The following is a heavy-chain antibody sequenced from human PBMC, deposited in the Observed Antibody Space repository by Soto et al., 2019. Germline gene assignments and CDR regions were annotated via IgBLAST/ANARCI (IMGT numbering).Heavy chain of an antibody. D-gene: IGHD3-10*01. J-gene: IGHJ6*03. V-gene: IGHV3-74*01. CDR3: ARGWFGPDV. CDR2: IDKVGTDS. CDR1: VFTFSGRS. Sequence: EVQLVESGGGLVQPGGSLRLSCAGSVFTFSGRSMHWVRQAPGKGLVWVSGIDKVGTDSTYADSVKGRFTSSRDNAKNTVYLQMNSLRVEDTAVYYCARGWFGPDVWGKGTTVTVSS.